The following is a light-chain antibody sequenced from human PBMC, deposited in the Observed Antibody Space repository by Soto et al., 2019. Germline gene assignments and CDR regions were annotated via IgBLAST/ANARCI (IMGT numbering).Light chain of an antibody. CDR2: KAS. V-gene: IGKV1-5*03. J-gene: IGKJ1*01. Sequence: DIQMTQSPSTLSASVGDRVTITCRASQSISSWLAWYQQKPGTAPNLLIYKASTLQSGVPSRSSGSGSGTDFTLTISSLQPDDSATYYCQQYNDNWTFGQGTKVEIK. CDR1: QSISSW. CDR3: QQYNDNWT.